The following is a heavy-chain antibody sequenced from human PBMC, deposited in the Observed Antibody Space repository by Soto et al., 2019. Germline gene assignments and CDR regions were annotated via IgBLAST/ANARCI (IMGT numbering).Heavy chain of an antibody. CDR3: AWGRGYSYGGGVYFDY. D-gene: IGHD5-18*01. V-gene: IGHV1-18*01. Sequence: ASVKVSCKASGYTFTSYGISWVRQAPGQGLEWMGWVSAYNGNTNYAQKPQGRVTMTTDTSTSTAYMELRSLRSDDTAVYYCAWGRGYSYGGGVYFDYWGQGTLVTVSS. CDR2: VSAYNGNT. J-gene: IGHJ4*02. CDR1: GYTFTSYG.